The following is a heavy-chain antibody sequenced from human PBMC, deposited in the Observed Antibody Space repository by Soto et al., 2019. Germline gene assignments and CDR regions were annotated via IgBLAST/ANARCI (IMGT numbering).Heavy chain of an antibody. D-gene: IGHD2-2*01. Sequence: GGSLRLSCAASGFTFSSHAMSWVRQAPGKGLEWVSAISGSGGSTYYADSVKGRFTISRDNSKNTLYLQMNSLRAEDTAVYYCAKDWRFCSSSTCPRMSLGFDYWGQGTLVTVSS. V-gene: IGHV3-23*01. CDR1: GFTFSSHA. CDR2: ISGSGGST. CDR3: AKDWRFCSSSTCPRMSLGFDY. J-gene: IGHJ4*02.